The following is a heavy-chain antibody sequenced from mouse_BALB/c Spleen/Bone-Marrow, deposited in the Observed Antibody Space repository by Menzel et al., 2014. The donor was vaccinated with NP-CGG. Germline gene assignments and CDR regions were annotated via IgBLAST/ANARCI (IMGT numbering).Heavy chain of an antibody. V-gene: IGHV4-1*02. J-gene: IGHJ4*01. CDR2: INPDGSTI. CDR3: ARIGYYDAFDY. D-gene: IGHD2-3*01. CDR1: GFALTRYW. Sequence: EVMLVESGGGLVQPGQSLKLSCAASGFALTRYWMHWVRQAPGKGLEWLGEINPDGSTINYTPSLKDKFIISRDNAKNTVFLQMNKLRSEDTAMYYCARIGYYDAFDYWGQGTPVTVSS.